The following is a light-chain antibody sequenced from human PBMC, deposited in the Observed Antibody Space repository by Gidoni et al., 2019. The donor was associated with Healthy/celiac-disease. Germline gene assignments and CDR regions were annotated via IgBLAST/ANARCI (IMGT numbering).Light chain of an antibody. CDR3: QQYNGT. CDR2: KAS. Sequence: DIQMTQSPSTLSASLGDRVTITCRASQTISNWLAWYQQKPGKAPKLLISKASSLESGVPSRFSGSGSGTQFTLTISSLQPDDFATYYCQQYNGTFXXXTKVEI. CDR1: QTISNW. J-gene: IGKJ1*01. V-gene: IGKV1-5*03.